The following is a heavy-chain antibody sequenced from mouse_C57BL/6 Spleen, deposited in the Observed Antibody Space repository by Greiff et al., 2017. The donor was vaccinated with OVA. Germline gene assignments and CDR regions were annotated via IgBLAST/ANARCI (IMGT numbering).Heavy chain of an antibody. D-gene: IGHD2-4*01. CDR2: IYPGDGDT. CDR3: ARGGDDYDSGAAY. CDR1: GYAFSSYW. V-gene: IGHV1-80*01. Sequence: QVQLQQSGAELVKPGASVKISCKASGYAFSSYWMNWVKQRPGKGLEWIGQIYPGDGDTNYKGKFKGKATLTADKSSSTAYMQLSSLTSEDSAVYFCARGGDDYDSGAAYWGQGTLVTVSA. J-gene: IGHJ3*01.